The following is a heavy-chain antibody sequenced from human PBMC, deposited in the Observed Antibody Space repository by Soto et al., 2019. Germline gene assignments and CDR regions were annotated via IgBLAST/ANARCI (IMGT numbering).Heavy chain of an antibody. V-gene: IGHV1-69*13. Sequence: SVKVSCKTSGGTFNSYIITWVREAPGQGLEWMGGIIPIFGSADYAQKLQGRVTITADESTSTAYMELSSLRSEDTAVYYCARAFASNKYYFDSWGQGTQVTVSS. J-gene: IGHJ4*02. CDR3: ARAFASNKYYFDS. D-gene: IGHD3-3*02. CDR2: IIPIFGSA. CDR1: GGTFNSYI.